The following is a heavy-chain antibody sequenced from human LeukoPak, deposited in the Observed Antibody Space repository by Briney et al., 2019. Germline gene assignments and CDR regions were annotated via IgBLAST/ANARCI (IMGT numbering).Heavy chain of an antibody. CDR2: INHSGST. CDR1: SGSYSGNY. Sequence: SETLSLTCVVSSGSYSGNYWNWIRQSPGKGLEWVGEINHSGSTNYNPSFKSRVTISLDTSKKQSSLKLNSVTAADTAVYYCARSRAGGAVHWGQGTLVTVSS. J-gene: IGHJ4*02. V-gene: IGHV4-34*01. CDR3: ARSRAGGAVH. D-gene: IGHD1-26*01.